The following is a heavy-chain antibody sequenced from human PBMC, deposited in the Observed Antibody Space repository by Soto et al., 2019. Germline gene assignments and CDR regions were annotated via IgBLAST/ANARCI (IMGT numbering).Heavy chain of an antibody. CDR3: ARLDAGMEV. Sequence: GESLKISCKGAGYSFTSYWISWVRQMPGKGVEWRGRIDTSDSYTNSSPSFQGHVTISADKSISTAYLQWSSLKASDTAMYYCARLDAGMEVWGQGTTVTVSS. J-gene: IGHJ6*02. CDR2: IDTSDSYT. CDR1: GYSFTSYW. V-gene: IGHV5-10-1*01.